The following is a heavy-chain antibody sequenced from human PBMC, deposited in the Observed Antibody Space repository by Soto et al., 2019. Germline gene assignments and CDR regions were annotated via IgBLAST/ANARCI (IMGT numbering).Heavy chain of an antibody. Sequence: QVQLVESGGGVVQPGRSLRLSCAASGFTFSNYGMHWVRQAPGKGLEWVAVISYHGSDKYYADSVKGRFTISRDNSKNTLYLQMDSLRAEDTAVYYCAKDHLTTTVTAVGYWGQGNLVTLSS. D-gene: IGHD4-17*01. J-gene: IGHJ4*02. V-gene: IGHV3-30*18. CDR2: ISYHGSDK. CDR1: GFTFSNYG. CDR3: AKDHLTTTVTAVGY.